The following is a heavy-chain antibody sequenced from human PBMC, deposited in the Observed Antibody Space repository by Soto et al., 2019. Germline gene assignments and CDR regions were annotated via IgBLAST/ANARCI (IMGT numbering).Heavy chain of an antibody. CDR1: GYTFSNYG. J-gene: IGHJ4*02. V-gene: IGHV1-18*01. Sequence: QVPLVQSGTEVKKPGASVKVSCKTSGYTFSNYGVSWVRQAPGQGLEWMGWISPYNGNTDYAPKLQGRITTTTDTSTSTVYMELRNLRSDDTGVYYCARDTLGTEVAGSFGSWGEGTLVTVSS. CDR2: ISPYNGNT. D-gene: IGHD6-19*01. CDR3: ARDTLGTEVAGSFGS.